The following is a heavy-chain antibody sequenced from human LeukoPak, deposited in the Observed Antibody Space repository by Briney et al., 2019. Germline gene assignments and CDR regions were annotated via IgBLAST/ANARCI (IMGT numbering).Heavy chain of an antibody. CDR1: GFTFRSYA. CDR2: IGGSGGST. V-gene: IGHV3-23*01. CDR3: AKDGSDDYGDPDAFDI. J-gene: IGHJ3*02. D-gene: IGHD4-17*01. Sequence: GGSLRLSCAASGFTFRSYAMSWVRQAPGKGLEWVSAIGGSGGSTYYADSVKGRFTISRDNSKNTLYLQMNSLRAEDTAVYYCAKDGSDDYGDPDAFDIWGQGTMVTVSS.